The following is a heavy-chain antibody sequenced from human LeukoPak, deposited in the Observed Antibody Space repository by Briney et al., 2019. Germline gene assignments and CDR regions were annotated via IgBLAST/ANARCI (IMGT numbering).Heavy chain of an antibody. J-gene: IGHJ4*02. V-gene: IGHV3-23*01. Sequence: PGGSLRLSCAASGFTFSSYAMSWVRQAPGKGLEWVSAISGSGGSTYYADSVKGRFTISRDISKNTLYLQMNSLRADDTAVYYCAKPPGATTVVTRLVSYFDYWGQGTLVTVSS. CDR2: ISGSGGST. CDR1: GFTFSSYA. D-gene: IGHD4-23*01. CDR3: AKPPGATTVVTRLVSYFDY.